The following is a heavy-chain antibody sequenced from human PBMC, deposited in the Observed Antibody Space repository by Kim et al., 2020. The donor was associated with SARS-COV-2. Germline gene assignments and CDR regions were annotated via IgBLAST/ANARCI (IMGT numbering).Heavy chain of an antibody. Sequence: SVKVSCKASGFTFTSSAMQWVRQARGQRLEWIGWIVVGSGNTNYAQKFQERVTITRDMSTSTAYMELSSLRSEDTAVYYCAAACGGGSCYSKFYYGMDVWGQGTTVTVSS. CDR3: AAACGGGSCYSKFYYGMDV. D-gene: IGHD2-15*01. CDR2: IVVGSGNT. J-gene: IGHJ6*02. V-gene: IGHV1-58*02. CDR1: GFTFTSSA.